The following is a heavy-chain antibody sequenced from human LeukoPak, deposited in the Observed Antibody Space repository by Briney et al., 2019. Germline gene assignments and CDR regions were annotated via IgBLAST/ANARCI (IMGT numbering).Heavy chain of an antibody. V-gene: IGHV4-4*07. D-gene: IGHD6-13*01. J-gene: IGHJ4*02. CDR2: IYTSGST. CDR1: GGSISSYY. Sequence: SETLSLTCTVSGGSISSYYWSWIRQPAGKGLEWIGRIYTSGSTKYNPSLKSRVTMSVDTSKNQFSLKLSSVTAADTAVYYCAREPQTGYSSSWCFDYWGQGTLVTVSS. CDR3: AREPQTGYSSSWCFDY.